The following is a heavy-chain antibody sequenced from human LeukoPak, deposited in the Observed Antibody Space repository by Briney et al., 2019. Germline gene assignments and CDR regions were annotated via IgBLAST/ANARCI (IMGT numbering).Heavy chain of an antibody. D-gene: IGHD3-16*01. Sequence: GRSLRLSCAASGFTVSSNYMSWVRQAPGKGLEWVSVIYSGGSTYYADSVKGRFTISRDNSKNTLYLQMNSLRAEDTAVYYCAMGGRIYYFDYWGQGTLVTVSS. J-gene: IGHJ4*02. CDR2: IYSGGST. V-gene: IGHV3-66*01. CDR3: AMGGRIYYFDY. CDR1: GFTVSSNY.